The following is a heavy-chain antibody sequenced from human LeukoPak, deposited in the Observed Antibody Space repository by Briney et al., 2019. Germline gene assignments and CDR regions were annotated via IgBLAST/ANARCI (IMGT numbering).Heavy chain of an antibody. Sequence: SETLSLTCTVSGGSFSSYYWSWIRQPPGKGLECIGYIYYSGSTNYNPSLKSRVTISVDTSKNQFSLKLSSVTAADTAVYYCARRTYFYDSSGYYFDYWGQGTLVTVSS. D-gene: IGHD3-22*01. CDR3: ARRTYFYDSSGYYFDY. CDR2: IYYSGST. V-gene: IGHV4-59*01. J-gene: IGHJ4*02. CDR1: GGSFSSYY.